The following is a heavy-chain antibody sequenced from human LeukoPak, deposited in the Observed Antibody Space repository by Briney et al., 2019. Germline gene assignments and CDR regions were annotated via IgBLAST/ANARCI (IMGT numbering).Heavy chain of an antibody. J-gene: IGHJ3*02. CDR2: VSHDGTYE. CDR1: GFSFSSYA. V-gene: IGHV3-30*04. CDR3: AREVTTVTVKRAFDI. D-gene: IGHD4-17*01. Sequence: GGSLRLSCVASGFSFSSYAMHWVRQAPGKGLEWVAVVSHDGTYEYYADSVKGRLSISRDISKNTLYLQMNSRRAEDTAVYYCAREVTTVTVKRAFDIWGQGTMVTVSS.